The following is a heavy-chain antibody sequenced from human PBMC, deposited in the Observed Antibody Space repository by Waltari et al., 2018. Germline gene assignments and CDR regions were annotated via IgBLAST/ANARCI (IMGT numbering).Heavy chain of an antibody. CDR3: ARAVGLEPFDY. D-gene: IGHD1-1*01. Sequence: KESGPTLVKPTQTLTLTCTFSGFSLTSTGVAVSWIRQPPGKALEWIGEIYYSGKTNYNPSLKSRVTITIDKSKNQFSLNLMSVTAADTAMYFCARAVGLEPFDYWGQGTLVTVSS. V-gene: IGHV4-30-2*01. CDR2: IYYSGKT. J-gene: IGHJ4*02. CDR1: GFSLTSTGVA.